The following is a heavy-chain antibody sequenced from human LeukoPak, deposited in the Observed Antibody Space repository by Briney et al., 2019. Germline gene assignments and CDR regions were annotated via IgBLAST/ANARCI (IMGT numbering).Heavy chain of an antibody. CDR1: GGSISSGDYY. CDR3: ARALTGIAAAAWFDP. J-gene: IGHJ5*02. D-gene: IGHD6-13*01. Sequence: SETLSLTCTVSGGSISSGDYYWSWIRQPPGKGLEWIGYIYYSGSTYYNPSLKSRVTIPVDTSKNQFSLKLSSVTAADTAVYYCARALTGIAAAAWFDPWGQGTLVTVSS. CDR2: IYYSGST. V-gene: IGHV4-30-4*01.